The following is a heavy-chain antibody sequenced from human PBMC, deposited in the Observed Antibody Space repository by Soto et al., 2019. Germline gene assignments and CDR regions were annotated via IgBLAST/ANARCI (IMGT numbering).Heavy chain of an antibody. V-gene: IGHV3-33*01. CDR1: GFTFSSYG. CDR3: ARDLYSSGLYAFDI. Sequence: GGSLRLSCAAPGFTFSSYGMHWVRQAPGKGLEWVAVIWYDGSNKYYADSVKGRFTISRDNSKNTLYLQMNSLRAEDTAVYYCARDLYSSGLYAFDIWGQGTMVTVSS. CDR2: IWYDGSNK. D-gene: IGHD6-19*01. J-gene: IGHJ3*02.